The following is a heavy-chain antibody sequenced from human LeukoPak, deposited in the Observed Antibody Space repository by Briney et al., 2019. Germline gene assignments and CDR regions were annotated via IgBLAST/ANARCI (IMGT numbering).Heavy chain of an antibody. D-gene: IGHD2-15*01. CDR2: ISYDGSNK. J-gene: IGHJ4*02. CDR1: GFTFSSYA. Sequence: GGSLRLSCAASGFTFSSYAMHWVRQAPGKGLEWVAVISYDGSNKYYADSVKGRFTISRDNSKNTLYLQMNSLRAEDTALYYCAKVYCSGGSCYGGVFDYWGQGTLVTVSS. V-gene: IGHV3-30*04. CDR3: AKVYCSGGSCYGGVFDY.